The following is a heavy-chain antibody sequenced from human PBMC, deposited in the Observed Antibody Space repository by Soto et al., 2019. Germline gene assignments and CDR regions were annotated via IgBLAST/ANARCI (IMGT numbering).Heavy chain of an antibody. V-gene: IGHV1-69*01. CDR3: ARGGEGYNFGAVY. D-gene: IGHD5-12*01. Sequence: QVQLVQSGAEVKEPGSSVKVSCKASVGGNLRDYRTTWVRRAPGLGLEWMGWIIPKLGSANYAQKFQGRVTNPADESTNSVYMELRSLRSDDTAVYYCARGGEGYNFGAVYWGQGTPVTVSS. CDR1: VGGNLRDYR. CDR2: IIPKLGSA. J-gene: IGHJ4*02.